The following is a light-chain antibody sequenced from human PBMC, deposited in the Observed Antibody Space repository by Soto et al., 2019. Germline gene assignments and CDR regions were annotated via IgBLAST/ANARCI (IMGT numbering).Light chain of an antibody. CDR1: QSIRNY. CDR2: AAS. V-gene: IGKV1-39*01. J-gene: IGKJ1*01. Sequence: DIQMTQSPSSLSASVGDRVTISCRASQSIRNYVSWYQQKPGTAPKLLIRAASTLQSGVPSRFSGSGSATDFTLTISSLQIEDFATYFFQPTDSTPQTFGQGTNVEI. CDR3: QPTDSTPQT.